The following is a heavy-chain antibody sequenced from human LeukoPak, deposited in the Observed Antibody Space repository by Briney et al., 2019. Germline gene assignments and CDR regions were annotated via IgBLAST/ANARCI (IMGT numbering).Heavy chain of an antibody. CDR2: ISSSSSYI. J-gene: IGHJ4*02. CDR3: ARVSRYYDSSGYPNDY. V-gene: IGHV3-21*01. Sequence: GGSLRLSCAASGSTFSSYSMNWVRQAPGKGLEWVSSISSSSSYIYYADSVKGRFTISRDNAKNSLYLQMNSLRAEDTAVYYCARVSRYYDSSGYPNDYWGQGTLVTVSS. D-gene: IGHD3-22*01. CDR1: GSTFSSYS.